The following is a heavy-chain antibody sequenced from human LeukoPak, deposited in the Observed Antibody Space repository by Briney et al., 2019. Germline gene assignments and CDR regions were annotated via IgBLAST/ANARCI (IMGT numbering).Heavy chain of an antibody. CDR3: AKDGGSGWYDAIDY. V-gene: IGHV3-33*06. D-gene: IGHD6-19*01. Sequence: GRSLRLSCAASGFTFSSYGMHWVRQAPGKGLEWVAVIWYDGSNKYYADSVKGRFTISRDNSKNTLYLQMNSLRAEDTAVYYCAKDGGSGWYDAIDYWGQGTLVTVSS. CDR1: GFTFSSYG. J-gene: IGHJ4*02. CDR2: IWYDGSNK.